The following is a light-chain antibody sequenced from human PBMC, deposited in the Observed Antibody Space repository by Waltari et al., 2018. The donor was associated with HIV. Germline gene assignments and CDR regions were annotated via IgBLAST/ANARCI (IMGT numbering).Light chain of an antibody. Sequence: QSALTQPASVSGSPGQSITIPCTGTSSDVGGYNYVSWYQQHPGKAPKLMIYDVSNRPSGVSNRFSGSKSGNTASLTISGLQAEDEADYYCSSYTSSNTLPYVFGTGTKVTVL. CDR2: DVS. J-gene: IGLJ1*01. V-gene: IGLV2-14*03. CDR1: SSDVGGYNY. CDR3: SSYTSSNTLPYV.